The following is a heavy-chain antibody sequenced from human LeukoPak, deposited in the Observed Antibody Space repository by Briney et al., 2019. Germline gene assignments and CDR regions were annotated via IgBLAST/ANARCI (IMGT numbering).Heavy chain of an antibody. D-gene: IGHD2-21*02. CDR3: ARDEQGTVVTPGYFDS. J-gene: IGHJ4*02. CDR2: ISTYNGNT. V-gene: IGHV1-18*01. Sequence: GASVKVSCKASGYTFTSYGINWVRQAPGQGLEWMGWISTYNGNTNYAQKLQGRVTMTTDTSTSTAYMALRSLRSDDTAVYYCARDEQGTVVTPGYFDSWGQGTLVTVSS. CDR1: GYTFTSYG.